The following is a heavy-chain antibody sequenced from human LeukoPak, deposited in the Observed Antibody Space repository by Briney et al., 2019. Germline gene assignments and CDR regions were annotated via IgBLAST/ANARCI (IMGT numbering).Heavy chain of an antibody. V-gene: IGHV4-34*12. Sequence: SETLSLTCAVYGGSFSGYYWTWIRQPPGKGLEWIGEIIHSGSTNYNPSLKSRVTITVDTSKNQFSLKLTSVNAADTAVYYCAREGYYGSGSNWFDPWGQGTLVTVSS. D-gene: IGHD3-10*01. J-gene: IGHJ5*02. CDR3: AREGYYGSGSNWFDP. CDR2: IIHSGST. CDR1: GGSFSGYY.